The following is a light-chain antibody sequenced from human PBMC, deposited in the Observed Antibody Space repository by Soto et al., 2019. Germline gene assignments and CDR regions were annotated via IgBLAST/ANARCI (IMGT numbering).Light chain of an antibody. CDR2: GAS. CDR3: QQYNDWPRT. CDR1: QTVSSN. J-gene: IGKJ1*01. V-gene: IGKV3-15*01. Sequence: EIVMTQSPATLSVSPGERATLSCRASQTVSSNLAWYQRNPGQAPRLLVYGASTRATGIPARFTGSGSGTEFTLTISSLQSEDSAVYYCQQYNDWPRTFGQGTKVEI.